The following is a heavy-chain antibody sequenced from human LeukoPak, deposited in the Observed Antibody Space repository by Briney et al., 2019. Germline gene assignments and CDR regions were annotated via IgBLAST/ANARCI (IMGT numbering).Heavy chain of an antibody. J-gene: IGHJ4*02. Sequence: GESLKTSCKGSGYSFTSYWIGWVRQMPGKGLEWMGIIYPGDSDTRYSPSFQGQVTISADKSISTAYLQWSSLKASDTAMYYCARIVYGYGSGSYYFDYWGQGTLVTVSS. CDR2: IYPGDSDT. V-gene: IGHV5-51*01. D-gene: IGHD3-10*01. CDR1: GYSFTSYW. CDR3: ARIVYGYGSGSYYFDY.